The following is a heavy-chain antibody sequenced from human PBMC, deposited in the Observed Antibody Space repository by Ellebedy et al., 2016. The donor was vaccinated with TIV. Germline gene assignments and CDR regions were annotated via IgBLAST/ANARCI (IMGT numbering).Heavy chain of an antibody. J-gene: IGHJ6*02. CDR1: GFAFSNYA. Sequence: GESLKISCVASGFAFSNYAINWVRQAPGKGLQWGSAISGSGSRTYYADSVKGRLTISRDNSKNTLYLQMNSLRAEDTAIFYCAKDSTPGGYYYYGMDVWGQGTTVTVSS. CDR2: ISGSGSRT. V-gene: IGHV3-23*01. D-gene: IGHD2-8*02. CDR3: AKDSTPGGYYYYGMDV.